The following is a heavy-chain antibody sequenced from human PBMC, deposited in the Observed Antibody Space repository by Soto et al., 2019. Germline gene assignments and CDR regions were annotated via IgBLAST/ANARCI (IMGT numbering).Heavy chain of an antibody. D-gene: IGHD3-22*01. CDR3: AANYDSSGYYDAFDI. J-gene: IGHJ3*02. CDR1: GFTFTSSA. V-gene: IGHV1-58*01. CDR2: IVVGSGNT. Sequence: SVKVSCKASGFTFTSSAVQWVRQARGQRLEWIGWIVVGSGNTNYAQKFQERVTITRDMSTSTAYMELSSLRSEDTAVYYCAANYDSSGYYDAFDIWGQGTMVTVSS.